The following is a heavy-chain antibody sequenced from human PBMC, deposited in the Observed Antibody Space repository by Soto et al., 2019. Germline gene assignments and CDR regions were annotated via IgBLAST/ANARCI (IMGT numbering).Heavy chain of an antibody. CDR1: GGTFSSYA. D-gene: IGHD2-15*01. CDR2: IIPIFGTA. Sequence: QVQLVQSGAEVKKPGSSVKVSCKASGGTFSSYAISWVRQAPGQGLEWMGGIIPIFGTANYAQKFQGRVTITADESTSTAYMELSSLRSEDTAVYYCARASSGCSGGSCYSDYYYYGMDVWGQGTTVTVSS. J-gene: IGHJ6*02. CDR3: ARASSGCSGGSCYSDYYYYGMDV. V-gene: IGHV1-69*01.